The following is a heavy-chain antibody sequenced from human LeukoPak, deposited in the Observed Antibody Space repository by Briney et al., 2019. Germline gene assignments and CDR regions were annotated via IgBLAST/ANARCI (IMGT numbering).Heavy chain of an antibody. CDR1: GGSFSGYY. CDR3: AREGDTAMVLRRGLDI. D-gene: IGHD5-18*01. V-gene: IGHV4-34*01. CDR2: INHSGST. Sequence: PSETLSLTCAVYGGSFSGYYWSWIRQPPGKGLEWIGEINHSGSTNYNPSLKSRVTISVDTSKNQFSLKLSSVTAADTAVYYCAREGDTAMVLRRGLDIWGQGTMVTVSS. J-gene: IGHJ3*02.